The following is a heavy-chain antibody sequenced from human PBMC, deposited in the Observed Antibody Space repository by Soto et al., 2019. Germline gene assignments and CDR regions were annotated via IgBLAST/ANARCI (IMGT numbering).Heavy chain of an antibody. J-gene: IGHJ4*02. CDR3: ARGDSLDY. Sequence: QVQLVQSGAEVKKPGASVKVSCKASGYTFSSNHMHWVRQAPGQGLEWMGIINPSGGSTSYAQKFRGRVTMTRDTSTSTVYMELSRMSSEDTAVYYCARGDSLDYWGQGTLVIVSS. CDR2: INPSGGST. V-gene: IGHV1-46*03. CDR1: GYTFSSNH.